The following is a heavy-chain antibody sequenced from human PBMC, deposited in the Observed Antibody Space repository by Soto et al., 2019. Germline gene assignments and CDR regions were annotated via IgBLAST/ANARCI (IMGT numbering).Heavy chain of an antibody. J-gene: IGHJ4*02. CDR3: AREGSPAAIPYYFDY. D-gene: IGHD2-2*01. Sequence: ASVKVSCKASGGTFSSYAISWVRQALGQGLEWMGGIIPIFGTANYAQKFQGRVTITADESTSTAYMELSSLRSEDTAVYYCAREGSPAAIPYYFDYWGQGTLVTVSS. V-gene: IGHV1-69*13. CDR1: GGTFSSYA. CDR2: IIPIFGTA.